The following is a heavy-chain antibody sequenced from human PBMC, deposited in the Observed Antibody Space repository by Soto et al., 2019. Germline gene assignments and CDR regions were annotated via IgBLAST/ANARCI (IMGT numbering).Heavy chain of an antibody. V-gene: IGHV4-61*01. Sequence: QVQLQESGPGLVKPSETLSLTCTVSGGSVSSGSYYWNWIRQPPGKGLEWIGYVYFSGGTNYNPSLKSRVTMSVDTSKNQFSLRLNSATAADTAVYYCARGGRSSSDFDSWGQGTLVTVSS. CDR3: ARGGRSSSDFDS. CDR1: GGSVSSGSYY. D-gene: IGHD6-13*01. J-gene: IGHJ4*02. CDR2: VYFSGGT.